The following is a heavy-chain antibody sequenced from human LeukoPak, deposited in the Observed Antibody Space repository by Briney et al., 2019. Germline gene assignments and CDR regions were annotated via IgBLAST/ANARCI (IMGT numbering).Heavy chain of an antibody. J-gene: IGHJ4*02. V-gene: IGHV4-38-2*02. Sequence: PSETLSLTCSVSGYSTTNDDYWGWIRLPPGKGLEWLASIYHSGTTFYNPSLKSRVAISLDTSNNEFSLRLNSVAAADTAMYYCVKVGGISGSRRFDRWGRGAQVTVSS. CDR2: IYHSGTT. CDR3: VKVGGISGSRRFDR. CDR1: GYSTTNDDY. D-gene: IGHD3-16*02.